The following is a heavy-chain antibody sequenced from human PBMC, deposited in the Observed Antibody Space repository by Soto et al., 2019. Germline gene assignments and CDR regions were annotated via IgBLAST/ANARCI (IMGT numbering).Heavy chain of an antibody. CDR2: IWYDGSNK. CDR3: ARDHIVGAIYYYYYGMDV. D-gene: IGHD1-26*01. CDR1: GFTFSSYG. V-gene: IGHV3-33*01. J-gene: IGHJ6*02. Sequence: PGGSLRLSCAASGFTFSSYGMHWVRQAPGKGLEWVAVIWYDGSNKYYADSVKGRFTISRDNSKNTLYLQMNSLRAEDTAVYYCARDHIVGAIYYYYYGMDVRGQGTTVTVSS.